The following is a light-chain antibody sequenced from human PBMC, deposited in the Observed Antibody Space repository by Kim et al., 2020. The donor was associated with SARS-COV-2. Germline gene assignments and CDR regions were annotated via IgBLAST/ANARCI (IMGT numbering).Light chain of an antibody. CDR3: QQYYSYFPT. CDR1: QNISTW. Sequence: DIQMTQSPSPLSASVGDRVTITCRASQNISTWLAWYQQKPGKAPKVLIYEASSLQSGVPSRFSGSRSETEFTLTISSLQPDDFATYYCQQYYSYFPTFGPGTKVDIK. J-gene: IGKJ3*01. CDR2: EAS. V-gene: IGKV1-5*03.